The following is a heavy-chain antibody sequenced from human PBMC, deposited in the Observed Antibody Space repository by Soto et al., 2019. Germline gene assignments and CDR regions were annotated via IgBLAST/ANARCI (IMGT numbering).Heavy chain of an antibody. J-gene: IGHJ6*02. CDR3: ARDPVFIAPRSGMVV. CDR1: GGSISSSKW. D-gene: IGHD3-3*01. V-gene: IGHV4-4*01. Sequence: QVQLQESGPRLVKPSGTLSLTCAVSGGSISSSKWWSWVRQSPGKGLEWNGEIYHSGSTNYNPSLKSRVTISVDKSKNEFSLELSSVTAADAAVYCCARDPVFIAPRSGMVVWRQGTTVTVSS. CDR2: IYHSGST.